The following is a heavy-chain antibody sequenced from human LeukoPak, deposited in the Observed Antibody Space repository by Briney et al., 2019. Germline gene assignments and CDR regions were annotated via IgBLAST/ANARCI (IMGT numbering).Heavy chain of an antibody. J-gene: IGHJ3*02. CDR1: GYRFTSYW. Sequence: GESLKISCKGSGYRFTSYWIGWVRQMPGKGLEWMGVISPGDSETRYSPSFQGQGTIPANESISTAYLQWSSVKASDTAMYYCARHICDGDCSGSFDIWGPGTMVTVS. CDR3: ARHICDGDCSGSFDI. V-gene: IGHV5-51*01. D-gene: IGHD2-21*02. CDR2: ISPGDSET.